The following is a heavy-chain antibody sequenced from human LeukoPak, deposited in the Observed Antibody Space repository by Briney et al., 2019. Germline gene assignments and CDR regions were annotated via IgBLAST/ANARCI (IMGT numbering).Heavy chain of an antibody. V-gene: IGHV1-2*02. Sequence: GASVKVSCKASGYTFTGYYMHWVRQAPGQGLEWMGWINPNSGGTNYAQKFQGRVTMTRDTSISTAYMELSRLRSDDTAVYYCARDYSVSYYYYYYMEVWGKGTTVTVSS. CDR1: GYTFTGYY. J-gene: IGHJ6*03. D-gene: IGHD4-17*01. CDR2: INPNSGGT. CDR3: ARDYSVSYYYYYYMEV.